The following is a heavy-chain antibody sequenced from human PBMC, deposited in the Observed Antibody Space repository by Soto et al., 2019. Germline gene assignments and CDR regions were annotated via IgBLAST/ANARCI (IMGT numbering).Heavy chain of an antibody. CDR1: GFTFGDYA. J-gene: IGHJ6*02. D-gene: IGHD2-15*01. Sequence: PGGSLRLSCTASGFTFGDYAMSWFRQAPGKGLEWVGFIRSKAYGGTTEYAASVKGRFTISRDDSKSIAYLQMNSLKTEDTAVYYCTRQLVVAATKDYYYYGMDVWGQGTTVTVSS. CDR3: TRQLVVAATKDYYYYGMDV. CDR2: IRSKAYGGTT. V-gene: IGHV3-49*03.